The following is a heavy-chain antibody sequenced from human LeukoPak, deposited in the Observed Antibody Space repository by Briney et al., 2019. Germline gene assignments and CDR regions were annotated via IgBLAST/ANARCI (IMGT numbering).Heavy chain of an antibody. CDR2: IYHRGST. V-gene: IGHV4-30-2*01. CDR3: AREAGRYSY. J-gene: IGHJ4*02. D-gene: IGHD2-2*02. Sequence: SETLSLTCTVSGGSISSGGYYWSWIRQPPGKGLEWIGYIYHRGSTYYNPSLKSRVTISVDRSKNQFSLKLSSVTAADTAVYYCAREAGRYSYWGQGTLVTVSS. CDR1: GGSISSGGYY.